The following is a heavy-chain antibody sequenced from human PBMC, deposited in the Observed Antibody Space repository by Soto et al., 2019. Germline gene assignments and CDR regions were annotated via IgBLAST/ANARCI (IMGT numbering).Heavy chain of an antibody. V-gene: IGHV5-10-1*01. Sequence: GESLKISCQGSGHSFTSYWISWVRQMPGKGLEWMGRIDPSDSYTNYSPSFQGHVTISADKSISTAYVQWSSLKAADTAMYYCARQQYGSSSDWFDPWGQGTLVTVSS. D-gene: IGHD6-6*01. CDR2: IDPSDSYT. J-gene: IGHJ5*02. CDR3: ARQQYGSSSDWFDP. CDR1: GHSFTSYW.